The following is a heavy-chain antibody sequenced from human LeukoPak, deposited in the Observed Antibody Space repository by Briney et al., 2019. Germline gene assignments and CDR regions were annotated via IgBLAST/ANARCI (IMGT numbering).Heavy chain of an antibody. CDR3: ARGIAAAGTGGVYYYYGMDV. V-gene: IGHV4-4*07. J-gene: IGHJ6*02. CDR2: IYTSGST. D-gene: IGHD6-13*01. CDR1: GGSISSYY. Sequence: KPSETLSLTCTVSGGSISSYYWSWIRQPAGKGLEWIGRIYTSGSTNYNPSLKSRVTISVDTSKNQFSLKLSSVTAADTAVYYCARGIAAAGTGGVYYYYGMDVWGQGTTVTVSS.